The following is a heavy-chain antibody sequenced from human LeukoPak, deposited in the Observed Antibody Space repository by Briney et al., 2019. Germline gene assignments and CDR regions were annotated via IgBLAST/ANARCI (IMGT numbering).Heavy chain of an antibody. V-gene: IGHV3-53*01. D-gene: IGHD3-16*01. Sequence: GGSLRLSCAASGFTVSSNYMSWVRQAPGKGLEWVSVIYSGGSTYYADSVKGRFTISRDNSKNTLYLQMNSLRAEDTAVYYCAKDGAGGNVRDDEFDSWGQGTMVTVSS. CDR2: IYSGGST. CDR3: AKDGAGGNVRDDEFDS. CDR1: GFTVSSNY. J-gene: IGHJ3*02.